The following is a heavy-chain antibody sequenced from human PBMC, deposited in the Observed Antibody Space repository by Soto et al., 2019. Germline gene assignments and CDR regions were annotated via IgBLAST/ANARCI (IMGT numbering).Heavy chain of an antibody. CDR2: INPNSGDT. CDR3: ARDGSYSGFSTLARGGLDV. Sequence: ASVKVSCKASGYSFSGYYINWVRQAPGQGPEWMGWINPNSGDTKYAQKFRGRVTMTTDTSINTAYMELSRLRSDDTAVYYCARDGSYSGFSTLARGGLDVWGQGTTVTVSS. D-gene: IGHD3-10*01. V-gene: IGHV1-2*02. J-gene: IGHJ6*02. CDR1: GYSFSGYY.